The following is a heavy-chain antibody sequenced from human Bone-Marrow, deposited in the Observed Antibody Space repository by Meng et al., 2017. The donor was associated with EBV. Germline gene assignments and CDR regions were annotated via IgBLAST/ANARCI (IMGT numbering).Heavy chain of an antibody. CDR1: GGTFNSDA. D-gene: IGHD3-10*01. CDR2: LIPMFGAP. J-gene: IGHJ4*02. CDR3: ASESGRGYTPDY. Sequence: QVRLVRSGAGGKMPGSSVKGSCKTSGGTFNSDAVSWVRQAPGQGLEWMGGLIPMFGAPNYAQKFQDRVTITADESTSTHYMELSSLRSEDTAVYYCASESGRGYTPDYWGQGTLVTVSS. V-gene: IGHV1-69*01.